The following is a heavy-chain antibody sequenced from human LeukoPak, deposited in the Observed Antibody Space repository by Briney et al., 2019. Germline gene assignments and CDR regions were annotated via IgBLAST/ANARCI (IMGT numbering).Heavy chain of an antibody. Sequence: GASVKVSCKASGYTFTSYAISWVRQAPGQGLEWMGRIIPIFGTANYAQKFQGRVTITTDESTSTAYMELSSLRSEDTAVYYCARSSSGTNYWGQGTLVTVSS. V-gene: IGHV1-69*05. J-gene: IGHJ4*02. CDR3: ARSSSGTNY. D-gene: IGHD6-19*01. CDR1: GYTFTSYA. CDR2: IIPIFGTA.